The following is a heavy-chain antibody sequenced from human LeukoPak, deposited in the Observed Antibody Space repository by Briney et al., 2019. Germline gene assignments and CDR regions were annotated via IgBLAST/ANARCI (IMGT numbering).Heavy chain of an antibody. CDR2: IIPIFGTA. CDR3: AREGDIVVVRPDYYYGMDV. D-gene: IGHD2-2*01. J-gene: IGHJ6*02. V-gene: IGHV1-69*13. Sequence: ASVKVSCKASGGTFSSYAISWVRQAPGQGLEWMGGIIPIFGTANYAQKFQGRVTITADESTSTAYMELSSLRSKDTAVYYCAREGDIVVVRPDYYYGMDVWGQGTTVTVSS. CDR1: GGTFSSYA.